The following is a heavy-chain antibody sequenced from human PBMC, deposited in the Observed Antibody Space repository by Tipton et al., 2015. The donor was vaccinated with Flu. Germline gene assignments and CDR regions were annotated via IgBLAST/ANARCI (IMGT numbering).Heavy chain of an antibody. Sequence: TLSLTCAVSGDSISSDYHWGWIRQFPGKGLEWIGTVSRSGSTIYSPSLKSRVTISIDRSKNQFSLNLKSVTAADMAVYYCARVTSSGWTGGMDVWGQGTTVTVSS. J-gene: IGHJ6*02. V-gene: IGHV4-38-2*01. CDR3: ARVTSSGWTGGMDV. CDR2: VSRSGST. D-gene: IGHD6-19*01. CDR1: GDSISSDYH.